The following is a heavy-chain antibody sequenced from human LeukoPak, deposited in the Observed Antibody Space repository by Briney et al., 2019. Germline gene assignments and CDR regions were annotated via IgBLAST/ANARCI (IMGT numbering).Heavy chain of an antibody. J-gene: IGHJ4*02. D-gene: IGHD3-10*01. CDR2: IRSETDGATT. V-gene: IGHV3-15*01. CDR1: GFTFSNAW. CDR3: TTDLNQRLKWFGNPLDH. Sequence: GGSLRLSCAASGFTFSNAWMSWVRQAPGKGLQWVGHIRSETDGATTDYAAAVQGRFTISRDDSKKMLYLEMNSLKTEDTAVYYCTTDLNQRLKWFGNPLDHWGQGTPVTVSS.